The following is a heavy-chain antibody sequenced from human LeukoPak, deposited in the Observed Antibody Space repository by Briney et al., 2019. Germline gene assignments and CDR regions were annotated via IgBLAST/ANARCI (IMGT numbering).Heavy chain of an antibody. CDR2: ISGGGDKT. CDR1: GFTFSSFG. D-gene: IGHD6-13*01. V-gene: IGHV3-23*01. J-gene: IGHJ5*02. CDR3: VKCSIAAADTAWFDP. Sequence: GGSLRLSCAASGFTFSSFGLIWVRQAQGKGLEGGLAISGGGDKTYYADYVKGRFTISRDNSKNTLFVQMNSPRAEDTAAYYCVKCSIAAADTAWFDPWGQGTLVTVSS.